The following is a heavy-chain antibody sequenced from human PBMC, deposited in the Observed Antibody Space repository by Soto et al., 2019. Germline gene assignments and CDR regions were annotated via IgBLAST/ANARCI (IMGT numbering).Heavy chain of an antibody. V-gene: IGHV1-18*01. CDR3: ARDRAWDIVVVPAAIPLDY. Sequence: GASVKVSCKASGYTFTSYGISWVRQAPGQGLEWMGWISAYNGNTNYAQKLQGRVTMTTDTSTSTAYMELRSLRSDDTAVYYCARDRAWDIVVVPAAIPLDYWGQGTLVTVSS. CDR1: GYTFTSYG. J-gene: IGHJ4*02. D-gene: IGHD2-2*01. CDR2: ISAYNGNT.